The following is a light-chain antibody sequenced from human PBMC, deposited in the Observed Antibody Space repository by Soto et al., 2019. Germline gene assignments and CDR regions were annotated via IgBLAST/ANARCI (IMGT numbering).Light chain of an antibody. Sequence: EIVMTQSPVTLSVSPGERATLSCRASQSVSNKLAWYQQRPGQAPRLLIFGASTRATGIPDRFSGSGSGTEFTLSISSLQSEDFAVYYCQQYNYWPPWTFGQGTKVEI. CDR3: QQYNYWPPWT. J-gene: IGKJ1*01. CDR2: GAS. CDR1: QSVSNK. V-gene: IGKV3-15*01.